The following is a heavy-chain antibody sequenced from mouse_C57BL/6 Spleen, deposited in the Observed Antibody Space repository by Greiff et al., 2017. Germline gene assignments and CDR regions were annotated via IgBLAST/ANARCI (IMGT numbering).Heavy chain of an antibody. CDR1: GFNIKNTY. V-gene: IGHV14-3*01. CDR2: IVPANGNT. D-gene: IGHD1-1*01. CDR3: ASNYGFAY. J-gene: IGHJ3*01. Sequence: VQLQQSVAELVRPGASVKLSCTASGFNIKNTYMHWVKQRPAQGLEWIGRIVPANGNTKYAPKFQGKATIPADTSSNTAYLHLSSLTSESTAIYYCASNYGFAYWGQGTLVTVSA.